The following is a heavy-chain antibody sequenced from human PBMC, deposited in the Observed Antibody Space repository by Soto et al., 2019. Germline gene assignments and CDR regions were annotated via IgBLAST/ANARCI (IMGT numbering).Heavy chain of an antibody. J-gene: IGHJ6*02. Sequence: SGPTLVNPTQTLTLTCTFSGFSLTTYGVGVGWVRQPPGKALEWLALIYWDDDKRYSPSLKSRLTITKDTSKNQVVLTMTNMDPVDTATYYCAHSLGYSTFYYYSGMDVWGQGTTVTVSS. V-gene: IGHV2-5*02. D-gene: IGHD4-4*01. CDR1: GFSLTTYGVG. CDR2: IYWDDDK. CDR3: AHSLGYSTFYYYSGMDV.